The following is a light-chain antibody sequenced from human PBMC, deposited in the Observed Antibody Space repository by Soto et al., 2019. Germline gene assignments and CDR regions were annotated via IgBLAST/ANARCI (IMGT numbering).Light chain of an antibody. CDR1: QSVSSSY. CDR2: GAS. J-gene: IGKJ2*01. V-gene: IGKV3-20*01. CDR3: QQYGSSP. Sequence: EIVLTQSPGTLSLSPGERATLSCRASQSVSSSYLAWYQQKPGQGPRLLISGASSRATGIPDRFSGSGSGTDFPLTISRLEPEDIAVYYGQQYGSSPIGQGTKLEIK.